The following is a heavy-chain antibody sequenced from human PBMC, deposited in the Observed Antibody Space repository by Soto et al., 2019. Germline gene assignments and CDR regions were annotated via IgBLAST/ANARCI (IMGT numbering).Heavy chain of an antibody. CDR1: GYNFANYG. D-gene: IGHD2-8*01. CDR3: ARDLRRYCSNGVCDGMDV. Sequence: ASVKVSCKAPGYNFANYGITWVRQAPGQGLEWMGWISAYNGNINYAQRVRGRVTLTTDTSATTAYMELRSLRSDDTAVYYCARDLRRYCSNGVCDGMDVWRQGTTVTVSS. CDR2: ISAYNGNI. V-gene: IGHV1-18*01. J-gene: IGHJ6*02.